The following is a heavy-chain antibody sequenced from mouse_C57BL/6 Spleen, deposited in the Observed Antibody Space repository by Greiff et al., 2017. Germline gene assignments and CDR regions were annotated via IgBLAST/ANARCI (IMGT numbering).Heavy chain of an antibody. CDR2: IHPNSGST. V-gene: IGHV1-64*01. Sequence: VQLQQPGAELVKPGASVKLSCKASGYTFTSYWMHWVKQRPGQGLEWIGMIHPNSGSTNYNAKFKSKATLTVDKSSSTAYMQLSSLTSEDAAVYYCARHGGDGSSHYWYFDVWGTGTTVTVSS. J-gene: IGHJ1*03. CDR3: ARHGGDGSSHYWYFDV. D-gene: IGHD1-1*01. CDR1: GYTFTSYW.